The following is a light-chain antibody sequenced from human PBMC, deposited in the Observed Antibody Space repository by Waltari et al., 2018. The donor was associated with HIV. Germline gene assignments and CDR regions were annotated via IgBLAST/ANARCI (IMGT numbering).Light chain of an antibody. V-gene: IGLV1-47*01. CDR2: RND. J-gene: IGLJ3*02. Sequence: QSVLTQPPSASRSPGQRVLLSCSGSNSNIGNNFVSWFQQVPVGAPKLGIYRNDQRPSGVPSRFSAGKSGSSASLAIPGLQSDDEASYYCASWDDKLSHWVFGGGTKLTV. CDR1: NSNIGNNF. CDR3: ASWDDKLSHWV.